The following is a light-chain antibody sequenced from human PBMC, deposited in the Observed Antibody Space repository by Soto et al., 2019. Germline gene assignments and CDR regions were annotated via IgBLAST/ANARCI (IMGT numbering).Light chain of an antibody. CDR3: QQYDKWPPYT. J-gene: IGKJ2*01. Sequence: EIVLTQSPATLSVSPGDRATLSCRASQSFRSSLAWYQHKPGQAPRRLIYGASTRAAGVPARFSGSGSGTEFTLTISSLQSEASAVYYCQQYDKWPPYTFGQGTKLEIK. CDR1: QSFRSS. CDR2: GAS. V-gene: IGKV3-15*01.